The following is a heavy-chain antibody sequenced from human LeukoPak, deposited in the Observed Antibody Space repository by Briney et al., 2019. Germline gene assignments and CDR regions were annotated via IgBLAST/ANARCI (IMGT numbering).Heavy chain of an antibody. V-gene: IGHV1-18*01. CDR3: ASTYYYDSSGYNYFDY. J-gene: IGHJ4*02. CDR2: ISAYNGNT. D-gene: IGHD3-22*01. CDR1: GYTFTSYG. Sequence: ASVKVSFKASGYTFTSYGISWVRQAPGQGLEWMGWISAYNGNTNYAQKLQGRVTMTTDTSTSTAYMELRSLRSDDTAVYYCASTYYYDSSGYNYFDYWGQGTLVTVSS.